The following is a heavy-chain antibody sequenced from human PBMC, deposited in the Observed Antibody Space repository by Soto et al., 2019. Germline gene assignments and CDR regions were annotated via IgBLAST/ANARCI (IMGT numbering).Heavy chain of an antibody. J-gene: IGHJ5*02. V-gene: IGHV4-4*07. Sequence: ETXSLTCTVSGVSISGFYWSGIRKSAGKGLEWIGRIYATGTTDYNPSLKSRVMMSVDTSKKQFSLKLRSVTAADTAVYYCVRDGTKTLREWFDTWGQGISVTVSS. D-gene: IGHD1-1*01. CDR2: IYATGTT. CDR1: GVSISGFY. CDR3: VRDGTKTLREWFDT.